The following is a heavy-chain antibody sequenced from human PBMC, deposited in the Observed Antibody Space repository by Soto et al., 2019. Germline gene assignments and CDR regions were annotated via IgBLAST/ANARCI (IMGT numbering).Heavy chain of an antibody. V-gene: IGHV4-59*04. CDR3: ARHFVAVVIKGWGY. J-gene: IGHJ4*02. CDR2: TYYNGSA. D-gene: IGHD3-22*01. Sequence: AETLSLTCTVSGGSISSYYWSWIRQPPGKGLEWIGTTYYNGSAYYNPSLQSRVTMSVDTSKNQFSLQLISVTAADTAVYYCARHFVAVVIKGWGYWGQGTLVTVS. CDR1: GGSISSYY.